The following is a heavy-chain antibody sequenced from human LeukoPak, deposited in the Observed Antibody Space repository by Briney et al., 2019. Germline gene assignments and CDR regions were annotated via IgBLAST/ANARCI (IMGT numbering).Heavy chain of an antibody. Sequence: GGSLRLSCTASEFPFGTYWMTWVRQAPGKGLEWVGNIVQEGSEKYYVDSVKGRFTISRDNTKNLLYLQMSSLRAEDTAVYYCARGFQGLDVWGQGTTVTVSS. CDR2: IVQEGSEK. J-gene: IGHJ6*02. CDR1: EFPFGTYW. D-gene: IGHD2-21*01. CDR3: ARGFQGLDV. V-gene: IGHV3-7*05.